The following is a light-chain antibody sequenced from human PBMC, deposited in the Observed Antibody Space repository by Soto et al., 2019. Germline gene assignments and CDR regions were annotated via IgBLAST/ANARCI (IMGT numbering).Light chain of an antibody. CDR2: GAS. Sequence: EIVMTQSPATLSVSPGERAALSCRASQSVSSNLAWYQQKPGQAPRLLIYGASTRATGIPARFSGGGSGTEFTLTISSLQSEDFAVYYCQQHNNWPITFGQGTRLEIK. J-gene: IGKJ5*01. CDR1: QSVSSN. V-gene: IGKV3-15*01. CDR3: QQHNNWPIT.